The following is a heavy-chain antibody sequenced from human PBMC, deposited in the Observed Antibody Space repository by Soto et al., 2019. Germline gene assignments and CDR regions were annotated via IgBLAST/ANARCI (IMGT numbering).Heavy chain of an antibody. CDR1: GFTFSDYY. CDR3: ARSGLGGVFGVVDYMDV. V-gene: IGHV3-11*01. Sequence: GESLKISCAASGFTFSDYYMSWIRQAPGKGLEWVSYISSSGSTIYYADSVKGRFTISRDNAKNSLYLQMNSLRAEDTALYYCARSGLGGVFGVVDYMDVWGKGTTVTVSS. CDR2: ISSSGSTI. D-gene: IGHD3-3*01. J-gene: IGHJ6*03.